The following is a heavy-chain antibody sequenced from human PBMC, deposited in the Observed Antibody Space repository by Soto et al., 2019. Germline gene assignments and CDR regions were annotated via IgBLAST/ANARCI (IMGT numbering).Heavy chain of an antibody. CDR1: GGSISSSNYY. CDR3: ERGNSPHDY. J-gene: IGHJ4*02. CDR2: IFYSGST. Sequence: QLQLQESGPGLVKPSETLSLTCTVSGGSISSSNYYWGWIRQPPGKGLEWIGSIFYSGSTSYNPSLDSRVAMSNQALKSRVTISVDTTKNLFSLEVTTVTAADTAVYYCERGNSPHDYWGQGTLVTVSS. V-gene: IGHV4-39*01.